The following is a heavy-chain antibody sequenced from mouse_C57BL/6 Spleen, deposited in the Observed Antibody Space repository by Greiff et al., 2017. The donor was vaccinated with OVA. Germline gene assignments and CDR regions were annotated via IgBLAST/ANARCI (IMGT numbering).Heavy chain of an antibody. CDR1: GYSITSGYY. CDR2: ISYDGSN. V-gene: IGHV3-6*01. Sequence: EVQRVESGPGLVKPSQSLSLTCSVTGYSITSGYYWNWIRQFPGNKLEWMGYISYDGSNNYNPSLKNRISITRDTSKNQFFLKLNSVTTEDTATYYCAREDYFDYPAWFAYWGQGTLVTVSA. J-gene: IGHJ3*01. CDR3: AREDYFDYPAWFAY. D-gene: IGHD2-4*01.